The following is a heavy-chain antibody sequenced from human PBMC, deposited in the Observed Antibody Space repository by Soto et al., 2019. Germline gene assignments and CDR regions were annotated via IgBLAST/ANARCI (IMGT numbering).Heavy chain of an antibody. D-gene: IGHD2-2*01. Sequence: PSETLSLTCAVYGGSFSGYYWSWIRQPPGKGLEWIGEINHSGSTNYNPSLKSRVTISVDTSKNQLSLKLSSVTAADTAVYYCASMVPAAMLGYWGQGTLVTVSS. V-gene: IGHV4-34*01. CDR2: INHSGST. CDR3: ASMVPAAMLGY. J-gene: IGHJ4*02. CDR1: GGSFSGYY.